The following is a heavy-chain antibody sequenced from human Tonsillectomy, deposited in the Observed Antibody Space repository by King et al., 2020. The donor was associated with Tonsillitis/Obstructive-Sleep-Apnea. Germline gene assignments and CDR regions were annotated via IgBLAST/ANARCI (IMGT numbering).Heavy chain of an antibody. CDR3: AKDEEYSSSANFDY. Sequence: VQLVESGGGLVQPGRSLRLSCAASGFTFDDYAMHWVRQAPGKDLEWVSGISWNSGSIGYADSVKGRFTISRDNAKNSLYLQMNSLRAEDTALYYCAKDEEYSSSANFDYWGQGTLVTVSS. CDR2: ISWNSGSI. D-gene: IGHD6-6*01. CDR1: GFTFDDYA. J-gene: IGHJ4*02. V-gene: IGHV3-9*01.